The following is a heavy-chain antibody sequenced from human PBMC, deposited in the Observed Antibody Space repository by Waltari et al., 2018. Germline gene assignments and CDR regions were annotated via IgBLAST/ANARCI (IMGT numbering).Heavy chain of an antibody. CDR3: ARGGGAVAGTTSWDY. J-gene: IGHJ4*02. CDR1: GGPTSSYY. V-gene: IGHV4-59*01. Sequence: QVQLQESGPGLVKPSAPLSLTCTVSGGPTSSYYWRWIRQTPGNGLEWLGSIYYSGSTNYNPSLKSRVTISVDTSKNQFSLKLSSVTAADTAVYYCARGGGAVAGTTSWDYWGQGTLVTVSS. CDR2: IYYSGST. D-gene: IGHD6-19*01.